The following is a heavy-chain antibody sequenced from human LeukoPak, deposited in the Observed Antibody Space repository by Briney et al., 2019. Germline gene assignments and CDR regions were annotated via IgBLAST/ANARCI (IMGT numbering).Heavy chain of an antibody. CDR3: ARSSGWYLYYYYYGMDV. CDR2: INHSGST. J-gene: IGHJ6*02. Sequence: SETLSLTCAVYGGSFSGYYWSWIRQPPGKGLEWMGEINHSGSTNYNPSLKSRVTISVDTSKNQFSLKLSSVTAADTAVYYCARSSGWYLYYYYYGMDVWGQGTTVTVSS. V-gene: IGHV4-34*01. CDR1: GGSFSGYY. D-gene: IGHD6-19*01.